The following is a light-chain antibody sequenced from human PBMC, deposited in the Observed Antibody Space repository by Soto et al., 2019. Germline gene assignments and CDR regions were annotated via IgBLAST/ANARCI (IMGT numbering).Light chain of an antibody. V-gene: IGKV1-39*01. CDR1: LSIDRY. J-gene: IGKJ3*01. CDR2: ATS. CDR3: QQSYSTPFT. Sequence: DIQMTQSPSSLSAFVGDRVTITCRASLSIDRYLNWYHQKPGKAPKLLIYATSNLQSGVPSRFSGGGSGTHFTLTISSLQPEDFATYYCQQSYSTPFTFGPGTKVDIK.